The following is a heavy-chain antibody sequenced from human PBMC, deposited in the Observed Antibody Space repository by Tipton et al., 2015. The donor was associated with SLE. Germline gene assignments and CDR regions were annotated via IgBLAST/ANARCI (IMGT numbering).Heavy chain of an antibody. Sequence: SLRLSCAASGFKFSNYAMHWVRQAPGKGLEWVATISYDGNNEFYADSVKGRFTISRDDSKNMFYLLMNSLRPEDTAVYYCARDSTETNYYYYDMDVWGNGTTVTVSS. CDR3: ARDSTETNYYYYDMDV. J-gene: IGHJ6*03. D-gene: IGHD4-11*01. CDR1: GFKFSNYA. CDR2: ISYDGNNE. V-gene: IGHV3-30-3*01.